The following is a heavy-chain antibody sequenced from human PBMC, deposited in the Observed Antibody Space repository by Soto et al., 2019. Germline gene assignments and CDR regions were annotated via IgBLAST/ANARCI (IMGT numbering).Heavy chain of an antibody. CDR3: TRHGVHEYYYDSSGYYDAFDI. CDR1: GFTFSGSA. Sequence: PGGSLRLSCAASGFTFSGSAMHWVRQASGKGLEWVGRIRSKANSYATAYAASVKGRFTISRDDSKNTAYLQMNSLKTEDTAVHYCTRHGVHEYYYDSSGYYDAFDIWGQGTMV. CDR2: IRSKANSYAT. V-gene: IGHV3-73*01. D-gene: IGHD3-22*01. J-gene: IGHJ3*02.